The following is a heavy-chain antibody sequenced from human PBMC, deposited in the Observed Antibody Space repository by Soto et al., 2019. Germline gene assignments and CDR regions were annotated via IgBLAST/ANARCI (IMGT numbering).Heavy chain of an antibody. J-gene: IGHJ4*02. Sequence: QVHLVESGGGVVQPGGSLRLSCAGSGFTFSDYGMHWVRQAPGKGLEWVAVLWYDGSGEYYTDSVRGRFTISRVNSKNTLYLQMNNLTDEDTGVYYCARDSVRFLEHFSKDYFDYWGQGTRVTVSS. V-gene: IGHV3-33*08. D-gene: IGHD3-3*01. CDR1: GFTFSDYG. CDR3: ARDSVRFLEHFSKDYFDY. CDR2: LWYDGSGE.